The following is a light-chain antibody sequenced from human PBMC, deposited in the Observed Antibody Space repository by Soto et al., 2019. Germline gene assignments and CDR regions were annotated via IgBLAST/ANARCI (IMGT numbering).Light chain of an antibody. CDR3: AAWDVSLRGV. Sequence: QPVLTQPPSASGTPGQTVTISCSGSTSNIGGNHVYWYQQFPGTAPKLIIYKNNQRPSGVTDRFSGSKSGSSASLAISGLRSEDEANYYCAAWDVSLRGVFGGGTKLTVL. J-gene: IGLJ2*01. V-gene: IGLV1-47*01. CDR2: KNN. CDR1: TSNIGGNH.